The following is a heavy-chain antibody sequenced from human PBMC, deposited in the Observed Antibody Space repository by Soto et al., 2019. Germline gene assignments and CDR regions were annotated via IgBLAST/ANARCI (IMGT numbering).Heavy chain of an antibody. CDR3: ARDRSGWYSPYYFDY. J-gene: IGHJ4*02. CDR1: GFTFSSYG. D-gene: IGHD6-19*01. CDR2: IWYDGSNK. V-gene: IGHV3-33*01. Sequence: WGSLRLSCAASGFTFSSYGMHWGRQAPGKGLEWVAVIWYDGSNKYYADSVKGRFTISRDNSKNTLYLQMNSLRAEDTAVYYCARDRSGWYSPYYFDYWGQGTLVTVSS.